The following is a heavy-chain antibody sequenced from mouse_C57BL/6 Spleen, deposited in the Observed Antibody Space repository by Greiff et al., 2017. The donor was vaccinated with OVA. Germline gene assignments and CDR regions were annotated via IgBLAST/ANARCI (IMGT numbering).Heavy chain of an antibody. J-gene: IGHJ1*03. CDR1: GFTFSSYG. Sequence: EVKVVESGGDLVKPGGSLKLSCAASGFTFSSYGMSWVRQTPDKRLEWVATISSGGSYTYYPDSVKGRFTISRDNAKNTLYLQMSSLKSEDTAMYYWAGQGSNSVDVWGTGTTVTVSS. CDR3: AGQGSNSVDV. CDR2: ISSGGSYT. D-gene: IGHD4-1*01. V-gene: IGHV5-6*01.